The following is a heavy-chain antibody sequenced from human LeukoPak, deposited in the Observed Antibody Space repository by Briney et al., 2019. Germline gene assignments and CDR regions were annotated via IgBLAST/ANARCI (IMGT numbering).Heavy chain of an antibody. CDR1: GYSISSGYY. J-gene: IGHJ4*02. D-gene: IGHD6-19*01. V-gene: IGHV4-38-2*02. CDR3: ARAGGAVAGTLDY. Sequence: PSETLSLTCTVSGYSISSGYYWGWIRQPPGKGPEWIGSIYHSGSTYYNPSLKSRVTISVDTSKNQFSLKLSSVTAADTAVYYCARAGGAVAGTLDYWGQGTLVTVSS. CDR2: IYHSGST.